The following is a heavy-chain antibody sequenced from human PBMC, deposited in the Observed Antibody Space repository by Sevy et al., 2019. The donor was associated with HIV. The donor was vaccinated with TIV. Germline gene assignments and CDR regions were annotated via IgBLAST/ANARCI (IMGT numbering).Heavy chain of an antibody. CDR2: ISGGGGNI. Sequence: GGSLRLSCAASGLTFSNYAMSWVRQAPGKGLEWISAISGGGGNIYNAASVQGRFTISRDNSKNTLYLQMNSLTDGDTAVYYCAIHLGDYVWGSXXXXXXGQGTLVTVSS. D-gene: IGHD3-16*01. V-gene: IGHV3-23*01. CDR3: AIHLGDYVWGSXXXXX. J-gene: IGHJ4*02. CDR1: GLTFSNYA.